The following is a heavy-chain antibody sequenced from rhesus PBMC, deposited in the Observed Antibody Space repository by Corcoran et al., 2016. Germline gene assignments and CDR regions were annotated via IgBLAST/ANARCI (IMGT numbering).Heavy chain of an antibody. Sequence: QVQLQESGPGLVKPSETLSLTCAASGGHVSSSNWWSWIRQPPGKGSGGIGYISGSSGSTYYNPSLKSRVTISTDTSKNQFSLKLSSVTAADTAVYYCARCGVLQYLDWLSDFDYWGQGVLVTVSS. D-gene: IGHD3-3*01. CDR3: ARCGVLQYLDWLSDFDY. V-gene: IGHV4-65*01. CDR2: ISGSSGST. J-gene: IGHJ4*01. CDR1: GGHVSSSNW.